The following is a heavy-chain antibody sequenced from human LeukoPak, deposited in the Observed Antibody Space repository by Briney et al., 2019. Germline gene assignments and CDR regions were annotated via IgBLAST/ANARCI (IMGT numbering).Heavy chain of an antibody. Sequence: SETLSLTCTVSGYSISSGYYWGWIRQPPGKGLEWIGSIYHSGSTYYNPSLKSRVTISVDTSKNQFSLTLSSVTAADTAVYYCARVHHYFDYWGQGTLVTVSS. J-gene: IGHJ4*02. CDR2: IYHSGST. CDR1: GYSISSGYY. CDR3: ARVHHYFDY. V-gene: IGHV4-38-2*02.